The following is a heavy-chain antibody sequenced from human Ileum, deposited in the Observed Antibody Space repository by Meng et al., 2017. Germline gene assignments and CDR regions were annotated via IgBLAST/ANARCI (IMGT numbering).Heavy chain of an antibody. D-gene: IGHD3-10*01. CDR2: IYYSGST. V-gene: IGHV4-31*03. Sequence: QVPLQEPGPGLVKPSQTLSLTCTVSAGSISSGGYYWSWIRQHPGKGLEWIGYIYYSGSTYYNPSLKSRVTISVDTSKNQFSLKLSSVTAADTAVYYCAGTITMVRGVIMPFDYWGQGTLVTVSS. CDR1: AGSISSGGYY. CDR3: AGTITMVRGVIMPFDY. J-gene: IGHJ4*02.